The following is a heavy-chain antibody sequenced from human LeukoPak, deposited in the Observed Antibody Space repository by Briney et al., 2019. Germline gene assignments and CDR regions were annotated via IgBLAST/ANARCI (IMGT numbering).Heavy chain of an antibody. V-gene: IGHV1-69*05. J-gene: IGHJ3*02. CDR3: ARGTSNWYAFDI. CDR2: INPIFSTA. D-gene: IGHD1-20*01. CDR1: GGTFNKYS. Sequence: SVTVSFTSSGGTFNKYSISWVRQAPGQGLEWMGGINPIFSTANYAQKFQGRVTITTDESRSTAYMELSSLRSEDTAVYYCARGTSNWYAFDIWGQGTMVTVSS.